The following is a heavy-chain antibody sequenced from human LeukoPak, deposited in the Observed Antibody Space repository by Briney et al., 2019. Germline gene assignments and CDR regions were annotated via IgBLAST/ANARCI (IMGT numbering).Heavy chain of an antibody. CDR3: ARVGLDWLFDY. V-gene: IGHV1-46*01. CDR2: INPSGGST. D-gene: IGHD3-9*01. CDR1: GYTFTSCY. Sequence: ASVRVSCKASGYTFTSCYMHWVRQAPGQGLEWMGIINPSGGSTSYAQKFQGRVTMTRDTSTSTVYMELSSLRSEDTAVYYCARVGLDWLFDYWGQGTLVTVSS. J-gene: IGHJ4*02.